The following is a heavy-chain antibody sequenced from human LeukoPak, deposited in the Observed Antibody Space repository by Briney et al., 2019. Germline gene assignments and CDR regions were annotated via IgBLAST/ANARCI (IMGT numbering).Heavy chain of an antibody. V-gene: IGHV3-23*01. CDR3: AKEIYGDSTGGRFHH. CDR1: GFTFSSYG. D-gene: IGHD4-17*01. Sequence: PGGSLRLSCAASGFTFSSYGMSWVRQAPGKGLEWVSAISGSGGSTYYADSVKGRFTISRDNSKNTLYLQMNSLRAEDTAVYYCAKEIYGDSTGGRFHHWGQGTLVIVSS. J-gene: IGHJ1*01. CDR2: ISGSGGST.